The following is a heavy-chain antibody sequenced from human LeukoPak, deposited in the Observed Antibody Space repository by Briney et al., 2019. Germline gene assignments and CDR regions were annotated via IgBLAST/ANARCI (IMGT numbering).Heavy chain of an antibody. CDR1: GGSISSGGYS. CDR2: IYHSGST. V-gene: IGHV4-30-2*01. CDR3: ARGEMDTAMVTLGFDY. Sequence: PSETLSLTCAVSGGSISSGGYSWNWIRQPPGKGLEWIGYIYHSGSTYYNPSLKSRVTISVDRSKNQFSLKLSSVTAADTAVYYCARGEMDTAMVTLGFDYWGQGTLVTVSS. J-gene: IGHJ4*02. D-gene: IGHD5-18*01.